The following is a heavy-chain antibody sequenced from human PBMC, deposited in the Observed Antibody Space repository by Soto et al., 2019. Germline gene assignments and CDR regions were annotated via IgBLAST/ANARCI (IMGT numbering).Heavy chain of an antibody. D-gene: IGHD1-26*01. CDR3: ATVGTGSYNWFDP. CDR2: INRDGTAT. Sequence: SLRLSCAASGFTFTGNWMHWVRQGPGKGLVWVARINRDGTATTYADSVTGRFTISRDNSKNTLYLQMNSLGAEDTAVYYCATVGTGSYNWFDPWGQGTMVTVSS. V-gene: IGHV3-74*01. CDR1: GFTFTGNW. J-gene: IGHJ5*02.